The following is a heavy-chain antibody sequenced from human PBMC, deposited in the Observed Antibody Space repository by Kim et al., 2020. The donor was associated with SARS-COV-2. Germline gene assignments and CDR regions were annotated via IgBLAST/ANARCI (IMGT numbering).Heavy chain of an antibody. CDR3: ARSGHLGTVENVLLWFGELWTCMDL. CDR2: INAGNGNT. J-gene: IGHJ6*02. Sequence: ASVKVSCKASGYTFTSSAMHWVRQAPGQRLEWMGWINAGNGNTKYSQKFQGRVTITRDTSASTAYMELSSLRSEDTAVYYCARSGHLGTVENVLLWFGELWTCMDLGGQGTTVTVSS. D-gene: IGHD3-10*01. V-gene: IGHV1-3*01. CDR1: GYTFTSSA.